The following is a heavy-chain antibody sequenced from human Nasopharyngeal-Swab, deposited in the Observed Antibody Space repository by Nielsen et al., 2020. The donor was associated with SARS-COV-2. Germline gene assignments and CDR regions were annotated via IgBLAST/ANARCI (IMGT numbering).Heavy chain of an antibody. J-gene: IGHJ4*02. CDR1: VFTVSSNY. D-gene: IGHD1-26*01. Sequence: GGSLRLSCAASVFTVSSNYMSWVRQAPGKGLEWVSVIYSGGSTYYADSVKGRFTISRDNSKNTLYLQMNSLRAEDTAVYYCARMLPSWDYFDYWGQGTLVTVSS. CDR2: IYSGGST. CDR3: ARMLPSWDYFDY. V-gene: IGHV3-53*01.